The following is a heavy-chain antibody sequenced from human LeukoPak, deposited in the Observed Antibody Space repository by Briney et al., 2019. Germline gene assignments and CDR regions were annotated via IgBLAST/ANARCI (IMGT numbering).Heavy chain of an antibody. CDR3: AAHCSGGSCYPNWFDP. CDR1: GYTFTSYG. V-gene: IGHV1-18*01. J-gene: IGHJ5*02. Sequence: GSSVKVSCKASGYTFTSYGISWVRQAPGQGLEWMGWISAYNGNTNYAQKLQGRVTMTTDTSTSTAYMELRSLRSGDTAVYYCAAHCSGGSCYPNWFDPWGQGTLVTVSS. D-gene: IGHD2-15*01. CDR2: ISAYNGNT.